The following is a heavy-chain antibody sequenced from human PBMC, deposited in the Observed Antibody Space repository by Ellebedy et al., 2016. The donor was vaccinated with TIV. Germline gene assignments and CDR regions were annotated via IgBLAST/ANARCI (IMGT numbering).Heavy chain of an antibody. Sequence: GGSLRLXXAASGFTFADYAMHWVRQAPGKGLEWVSGISWNSGSIGYADSVKGRFTISRDNAKNSLYLQMNSLRAEDTALYYCAKASGSGSYYASDYWGQGTLVTVSS. CDR2: ISWNSGSI. CDR1: GFTFADYA. CDR3: AKASGSGSYYASDY. J-gene: IGHJ4*02. D-gene: IGHD1-26*01. V-gene: IGHV3-9*01.